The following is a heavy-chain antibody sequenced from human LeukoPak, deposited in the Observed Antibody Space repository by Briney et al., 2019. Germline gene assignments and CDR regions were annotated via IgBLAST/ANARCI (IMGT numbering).Heavy chain of an antibody. V-gene: IGHV4-34*01. CDR2: INHSGRT. Sequence: SETLSLTCEVYGGSFSGYYWSWIRQPPGKGLDWIGEINHSGRTNYNPPLNSRVTISVDASKRQFSLKVSSVTAADTAVYYCARSLMITPAPMDFDFWGQGTLVTVSS. CDR3: ARSLMITPAPMDFDF. D-gene: IGHD2-2*01. J-gene: IGHJ4*02. CDR1: GGSFSGYY.